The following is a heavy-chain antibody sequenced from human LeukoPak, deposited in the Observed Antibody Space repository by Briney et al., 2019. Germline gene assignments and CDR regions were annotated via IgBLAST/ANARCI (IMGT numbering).Heavy chain of an antibody. J-gene: IGHJ4*02. Sequence: GRGLRLSCAASGVMFSGYALHGVCQAPGKGPEGAAAISYVGSNKHYPHSVRGRFTLARDSSNNALFLHINSLTADATDGDLCARCEMGTSLYYFDQWRQGTLVTVS. D-gene: IGHD2-8*01. V-gene: IGHV3-30*04. CDR3: ARCEMGTSLYYFDQ. CDR2: ISYVGSNK. CDR1: GVMFSGYA.